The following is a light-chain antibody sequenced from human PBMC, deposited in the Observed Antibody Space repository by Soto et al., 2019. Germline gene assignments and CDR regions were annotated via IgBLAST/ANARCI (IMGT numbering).Light chain of an antibody. CDR3: QQYNNWPLA. Sequence: EIVLTQSPGTLSFSTGERATLSSRASQSVSSSYLPWYQQKPGQAPRLLIYGASNRAPGIPARFSGSGSGTEFTLTISSLQSEDFAVYYCQQYNNWPLAFGQGTRLEI. J-gene: IGKJ5*01. CDR2: GAS. V-gene: IGKV3D-15*01. CDR1: QSVSSSY.